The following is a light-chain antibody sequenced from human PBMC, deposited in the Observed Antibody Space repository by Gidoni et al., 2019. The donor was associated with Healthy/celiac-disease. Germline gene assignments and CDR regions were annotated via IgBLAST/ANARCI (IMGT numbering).Light chain of an antibody. CDR1: KLGDKY. J-gene: IGLJ2*01. CDR2: QDS. V-gene: IGLV3-1*01. Sequence: SYELTPPPSVSVSPGQTARITCSGDKLGDKYACWYQQKPGQSPVLVISQDSKRPSGIPERFSGSNSGNTATLTISGTQAMDEADYYCQAWDSSTVVFGGGTKLTVL. CDR3: QAWDSSTVV.